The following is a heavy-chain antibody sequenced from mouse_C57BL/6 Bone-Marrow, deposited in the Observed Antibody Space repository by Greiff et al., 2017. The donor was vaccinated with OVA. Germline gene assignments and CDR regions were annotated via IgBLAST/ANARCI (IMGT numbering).Heavy chain of an antibody. J-gene: IGHJ2*01. V-gene: IGHV1-78*01. CDR2: IYPRDGST. Sequence: VQLQESDAELVKPGASVKISCKVSGYTFTDHTIHWMKQRPEQGLEWIGYIYPRDGSTKYNEKFKGKATLTADKSSSTAYMQLNSLTSEDSAVYFCARRGFITTVGPHYFDYWGQGTTLTVSS. CDR1: GYTFTDHT. D-gene: IGHD1-1*01. CDR3: ARRGFITTVGPHYFDY.